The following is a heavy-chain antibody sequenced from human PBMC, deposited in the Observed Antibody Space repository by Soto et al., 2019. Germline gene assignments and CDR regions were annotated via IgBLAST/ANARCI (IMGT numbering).Heavy chain of an antibody. V-gene: IGHV5-10-1*01. Sequence: GESLKISCKGSGYSFTSYWISWVRQMPGKGLEWMGRIDPSDSYTNYSPSFQGHVTISADKPISTAYLQWSSLKASDTAMYYCARQGGFGGNRVAFDIWGQGTMVTVSS. CDR3: ARQGGFGGNRVAFDI. D-gene: IGHD3-10*01. J-gene: IGHJ3*02. CDR1: GYSFTSYW. CDR2: IDPSDSYT.